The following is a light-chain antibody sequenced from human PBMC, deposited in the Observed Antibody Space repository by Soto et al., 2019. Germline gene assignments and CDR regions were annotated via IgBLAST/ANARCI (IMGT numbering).Light chain of an antibody. J-gene: IGLJ3*02. CDR2: ELS. Sequence: QSALTQPPSASGSPGQSVTISCTGTSGDVGGHNFVSWYQFHPGKAPKLIIYELSKRPSGVPNRFSGSKSDNMASLTVSGLQAEDEADYFCSSYAGTNKVFGGGTKLTVL. CDR1: SGDVGGHNF. CDR3: SSYAGTNKV. V-gene: IGLV2-8*01.